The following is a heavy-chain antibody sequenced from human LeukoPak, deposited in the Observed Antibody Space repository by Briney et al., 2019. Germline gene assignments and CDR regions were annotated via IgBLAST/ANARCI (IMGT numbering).Heavy chain of an antibody. CDR2: IWYDGSNK. D-gene: IGHD2-2*01. V-gene: IGHV3-33*01. J-gene: IGHJ5*02. CDR1: GFTFSSYG. CDR3: ARDRVGYCSSTSCYARLGWFDP. Sequence: GGSLRLSCAASGFTFSSYGMHWVRQAPGKGLEWVAAIWYDGSNKYYADSVKGRFTISRDNSKNTLYLQMNSLRAEDTAVYYCARDRVGYCSSTSCYARLGWFDPWGQGTLVTVSS.